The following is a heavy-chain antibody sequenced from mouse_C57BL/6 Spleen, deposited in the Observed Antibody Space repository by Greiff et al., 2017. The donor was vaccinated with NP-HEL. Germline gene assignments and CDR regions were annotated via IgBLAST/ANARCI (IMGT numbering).Heavy chain of an antibody. V-gene: IGHV1-59*01. CDR1: GYTFTSYW. CDR3: ASVVATYYFDY. Sequence: QVQLQQSGAELVRPGTSVKLSCKASGYTFTSYWMHWVKQRPGQGLEWIGVIDPSDSYTNYNQKFKGKATLTVDTSSSTAYMQLSSLTSEDSAVYYCASVVATYYFDYWGQGTTLTVSS. D-gene: IGHD1-1*01. J-gene: IGHJ2*01. CDR2: IDPSDSYT.